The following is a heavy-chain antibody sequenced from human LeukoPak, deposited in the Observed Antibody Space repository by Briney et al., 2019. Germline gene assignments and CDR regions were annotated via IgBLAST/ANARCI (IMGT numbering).Heavy chain of an antibody. J-gene: IGHJ4*02. D-gene: IGHD2-2*01. CDR2: INPNSGGT. CDR3: ARGVYRKRPDCSSTSCSTYFDY. V-gene: IGHV1-2*02. Sequence: ASVKVSCKASGYTFTGYYMHWVRHAPGQGLEWRGWINPNSGGTNYAQKFQGRVTMTRDTSISTAYVELSRLRSDDTAVYYCARGVYRKRPDCSSTSCSTYFDYWGQGTLVTVSS. CDR1: GYTFTGYY.